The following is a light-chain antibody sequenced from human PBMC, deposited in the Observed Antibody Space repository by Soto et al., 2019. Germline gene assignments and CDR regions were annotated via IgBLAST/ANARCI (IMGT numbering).Light chain of an antibody. CDR1: SSDVGNYNY. Sequence: QSVLTQPASVSGSPGQSITISCTGTSSDVGNYNYVSWYQQHPGKAPKLMIYEVTNRPSGVSNRFSGSKSGNTASLTISGLQADDEADYYCSSYTTSSNLVFGGGTKVTVL. V-gene: IGLV2-14*01. CDR2: EVT. CDR3: SSYTTSSNLV. J-gene: IGLJ2*01.